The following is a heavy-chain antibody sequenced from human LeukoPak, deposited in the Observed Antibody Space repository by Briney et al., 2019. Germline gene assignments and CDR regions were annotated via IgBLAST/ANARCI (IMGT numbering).Heavy chain of an antibody. CDR2: ISYDGSNK. CDR3: AKDIDGDYVNWFDP. Sequence: GGSLRLSCAASGFTFSSYGMHWVRQAPGKGLEWVAVISYDGSNKYYADSVEGRFTISRDNSKNALYLQMNSLRAEDTAVYYCAKDIDGDYVNWFDPWGQGTLVTVSS. J-gene: IGHJ5*02. CDR1: GFTFSSYG. V-gene: IGHV3-30*18. D-gene: IGHD4-17*01.